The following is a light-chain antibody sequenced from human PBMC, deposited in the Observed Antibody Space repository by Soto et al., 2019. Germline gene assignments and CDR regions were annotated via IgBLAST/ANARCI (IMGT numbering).Light chain of an antibody. Sequence: EIVMTQSPATLSVSPGERATLSCRASQSVSSNLAWSQQKPGQPPRLLIYGASTRATGVPARFSGSGSGTEFTLTISSLQSEDFAVYYCQQYNNWPRTFGQGTKVEIK. CDR3: QQYNNWPRT. V-gene: IGKV3-15*01. CDR2: GAS. J-gene: IGKJ1*01. CDR1: QSVSSN.